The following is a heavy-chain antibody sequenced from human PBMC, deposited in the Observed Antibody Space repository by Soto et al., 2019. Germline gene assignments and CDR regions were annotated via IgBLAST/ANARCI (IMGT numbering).Heavy chain of an antibody. CDR1: GYTFTSYA. D-gene: IGHD2-15*01. J-gene: IGHJ4*02. Sequence: ASVKVSCKASGYTFTSYAMHLVRQAPGQRLEWMGWINAGNGNTKYSQKFQGRVTITRDTSASTAYMELSSLRSEDTAVYYCARAAVGYCSGGSCSTFDYWGQGTLVTVSS. CDR2: INAGNGNT. V-gene: IGHV1-3*01. CDR3: ARAAVGYCSGGSCSTFDY.